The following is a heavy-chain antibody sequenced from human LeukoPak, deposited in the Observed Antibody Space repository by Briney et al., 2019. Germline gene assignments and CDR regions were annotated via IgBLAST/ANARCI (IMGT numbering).Heavy chain of an antibody. CDR3: ARTAGLYSGYVHFDY. CDR1: GGSFSGYY. D-gene: IGHD5-12*01. CDR2: INHSGST. V-gene: IGHV4-34*01. Sequence: PSETLSPTCAVYGGSFSGYYWSWIRQPPGKGLEWIGEINHSGSTNYNPSLKSRVTISVDTSKNQFSLKLSSVTAADTAVYYCARTAGLYSGYVHFDYWGQGTLVTVSS. J-gene: IGHJ4*02.